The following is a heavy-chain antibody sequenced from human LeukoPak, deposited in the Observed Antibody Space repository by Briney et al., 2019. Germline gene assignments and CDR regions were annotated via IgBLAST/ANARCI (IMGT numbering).Heavy chain of an antibody. CDR1: GFTFSSYS. Sequence: KTGGSLRLSCAASGFTFSSYSMNWVRQAPGKGLEWVSSISSSSSYIYYADSVKGRFTISRDNAKNSLYLQMNSLRAEDTAVYYCARDSSGYYQNAFDIWGQGTMVTVSS. V-gene: IGHV3-21*01. CDR2: ISSSSSYI. CDR3: ARDSSGYYQNAFDI. D-gene: IGHD3-22*01. J-gene: IGHJ3*02.